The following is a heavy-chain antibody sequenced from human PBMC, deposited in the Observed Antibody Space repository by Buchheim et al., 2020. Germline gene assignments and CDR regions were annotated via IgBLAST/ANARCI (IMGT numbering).Heavy chain of an antibody. Sequence: QVQLQESGPGLVKPSGTLSLTCAISGGSISTINWWSWARQPPGKGLEWIGEIYHSGSTNYNPSLKSRVTMSVDKSKNQFSRNLSSVTAADTAVYYCARHDHSGSYYFDYWGQGTL. CDR1: GGSISTINW. D-gene: IGHD1-26*01. CDR3: ARHDHSGSYYFDY. CDR2: IYHSGST. J-gene: IGHJ4*02. V-gene: IGHV4-4*02.